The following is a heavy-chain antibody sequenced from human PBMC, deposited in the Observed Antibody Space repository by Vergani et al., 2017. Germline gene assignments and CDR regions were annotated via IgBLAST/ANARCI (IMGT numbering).Heavy chain of an antibody. CDR2: IRYDGSNK. CDR1: GFTFSSYG. CDR3: AKGLGYGEHLWYFDL. Sequence: QVQLVESGGGVVQPGGSLRLSCAASGFTFSSYGMHWVRQAPGKGLEWVAFIRYDGSNKYYADSVKGRFTISRDNSKNTLYLQMNSLRAEDTAVYYCAKGLGYGEHLWYFDLWGRGTLVTVSS. V-gene: IGHV3-30*02. J-gene: IGHJ2*01. D-gene: IGHD4-17*01.